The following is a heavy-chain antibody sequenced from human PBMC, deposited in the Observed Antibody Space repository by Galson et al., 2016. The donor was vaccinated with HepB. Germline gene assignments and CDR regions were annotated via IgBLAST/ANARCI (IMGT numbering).Heavy chain of an antibody. Sequence: SLRLSCAASGFTFDDYTMNWVRQAPGQGLDWVSLISWDGGSTYYADSVQGRFTITRDNSKNSLYLQMNSLRTEDTAFYYCARQDSYYDYAMDVWGLGTTVTVSS. J-gene: IGHJ6*02. V-gene: IGHV3-43*01. CDR3: ARQDSYYDYAMDV. CDR1: GFTFDDYT. CDR2: ISWDGGST.